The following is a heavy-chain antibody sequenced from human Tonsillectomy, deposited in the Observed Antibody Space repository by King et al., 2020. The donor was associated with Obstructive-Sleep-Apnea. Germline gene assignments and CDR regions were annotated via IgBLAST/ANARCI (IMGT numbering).Heavy chain of an antibody. V-gene: IGHV7-4-1*02. CDR2: INTNTGNP. Sequence: LVQSGSELKKPGASVTISCRTSGYNFPTYSMNWVRQAPGQGLEWMGYINTNTGNPTYAQAFTGRFVFSLDTSVSTACLQISSLKPEDTAVYYCATLYYFDTSDYLASFDYWGQGTLVTVSS. D-gene: IGHD3-22*01. CDR3: ATLYYFDTSDYLASFDY. J-gene: IGHJ4*02. CDR1: GYNFPTYS.